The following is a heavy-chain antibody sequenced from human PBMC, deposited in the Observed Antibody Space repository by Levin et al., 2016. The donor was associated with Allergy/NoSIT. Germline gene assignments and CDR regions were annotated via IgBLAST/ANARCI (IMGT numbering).Heavy chain of an antibody. V-gene: IGHV3-74*01. J-gene: IGHJ5*02. Sequence: VRQAPGKGLVWVSRINSDGSSTSYADSVKGRFTISRDNAKNTLYLQMNSLRAEDTAVYYCARGVPYCSSTSCSFWFDPWGQGTLVTVSS. CDR2: INSDGSST. D-gene: IGHD2-2*01. CDR3: ARGVPYCSSTSCSFWFDP.